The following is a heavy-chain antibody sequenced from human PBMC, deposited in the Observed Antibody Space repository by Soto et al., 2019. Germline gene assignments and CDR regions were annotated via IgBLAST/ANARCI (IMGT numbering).Heavy chain of an antibody. CDR2: INHSGNT. J-gene: IGHJ4*02. Sequence: QVQLQQWGAGLLKPSETLSLTCAVYGTSLSGYYWSWIRQPPGKALEWIGEINHSGNTTYNPSLKSRVTISVDTSKNPLFLNLSSVTAADTAMYFCARHHVRGRTIAGAAEFWGQGALVTVSS. D-gene: IGHD1-26*01. V-gene: IGHV4-34*01. CDR1: GTSLSGYY. CDR3: ARHHVRGRTIAGAAEF.